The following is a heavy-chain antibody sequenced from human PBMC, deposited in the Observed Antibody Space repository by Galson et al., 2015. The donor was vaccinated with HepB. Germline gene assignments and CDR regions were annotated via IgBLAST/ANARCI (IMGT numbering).Heavy chain of an antibody. CDR1: GFTFSSYG. D-gene: IGHD2-21*02. Sequence: SLRLSCAASGFTFSSYGMHWVRQAPGKGLEWVTVISYDGSNKYYADSVKGRFTISRDNSKNTLYLQMNSLRLGDTAVYYCAKDAGGWWLLSSTVDVWGQGTTVTVSS. V-gene: IGHV3-30*18. J-gene: IGHJ6*02. CDR2: ISYDGSNK. CDR3: AKDAGGWWLLSSTVDV.